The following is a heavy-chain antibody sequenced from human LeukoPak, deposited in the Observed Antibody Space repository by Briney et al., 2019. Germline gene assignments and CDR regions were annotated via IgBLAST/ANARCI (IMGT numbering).Heavy chain of an antibody. D-gene: IGHD3-10*01. Sequence: GGSLRLSCEASGSGFSTYAMSWVRQAPGKGLEWVAGISGSGEDTHYAHSVKGRFRISRDNSKNTLYLQMNSLRNEDTAIYYCASGTYRLGDYWGQGTLVPVSS. CDR1: GSGFSTYA. CDR2: ISGSGEDT. V-gene: IGHV3-23*01. CDR3: ASGTYRLGDY. J-gene: IGHJ4*02.